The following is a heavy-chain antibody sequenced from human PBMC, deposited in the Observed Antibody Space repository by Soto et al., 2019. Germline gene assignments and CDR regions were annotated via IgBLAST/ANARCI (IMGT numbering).Heavy chain of an antibody. J-gene: IGHJ5*02. D-gene: IGHD2-21*01. CDR2: VYSSGST. CDR3: ARRAVVAVTGSLDNWLDP. Sequence: SATLSLTCAVSGGSISSGSYSWSWIRQPPGKGLEWIGYVYSSGSTNYNPSLKSRVTISVDTSRNQFSLKVNSVTAADTAVYYCARRAVVAVTGSLDNWLDPWGQGILVTVSS. CDR1: GGSISSGSYS. V-gene: IGHV4-61*01.